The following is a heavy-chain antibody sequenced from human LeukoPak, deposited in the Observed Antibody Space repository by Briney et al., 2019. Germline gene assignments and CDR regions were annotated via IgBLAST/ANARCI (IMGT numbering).Heavy chain of an antibody. Sequence: GKSLRLSCAVSGFAFSTYATHWVRQAPGKGLEWVAVISYDGTNKYYGDSVKGRFTISRDNSKNTLYLQMNSLRGEDTAVYYCARDRGGATSTYYNYGLDVWGQGTTVTVSS. CDR2: ISYDGTNK. J-gene: IGHJ6*02. CDR1: GFAFSTYA. CDR3: ARDRGGATSTYYNYGLDV. D-gene: IGHD2-2*01. V-gene: IGHV3-30-3*01.